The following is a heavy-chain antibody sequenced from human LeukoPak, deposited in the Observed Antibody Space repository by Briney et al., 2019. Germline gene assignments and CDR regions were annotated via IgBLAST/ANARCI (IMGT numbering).Heavy chain of an antibody. Sequence: SGTLSLTCAVSGASINNYFWSWIRQPPGKGLEWIGYIHTSGTSNYNPSLKSRATFSVDTSDNQLSLRLNSVTAADTAVYYCASLGGYYESSNSSQLETFDIWGQGTMVIVSS. CDR1: GASINNYF. J-gene: IGHJ3*02. CDR3: ASLGGYYESSNSSQLETFDI. CDR2: IHTSGTS. V-gene: IGHV4-59*01. D-gene: IGHD3-22*01.